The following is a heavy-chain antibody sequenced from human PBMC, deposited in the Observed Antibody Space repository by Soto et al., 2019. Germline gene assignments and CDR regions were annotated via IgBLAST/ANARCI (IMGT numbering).Heavy chain of an antibody. J-gene: IGHJ4*02. CDR2: ITGNGVYT. CDR3: AKHRGADCSGDYYVDI. D-gene: IGHD2-15*01. CDR1: GFAFNNYG. V-gene: IGHV3-23*01. Sequence: EVQLLESGGGLVQPGGSLRLSCAASGFAFNNYGMSWVRQAPGKGLEWVSVITGNGVYTYYADSVKGRFTISSDSSRNTRYLEMNSLRVEDSAQYYCAKHRGADCSGDYYVDIWGQSTLLTVSS.